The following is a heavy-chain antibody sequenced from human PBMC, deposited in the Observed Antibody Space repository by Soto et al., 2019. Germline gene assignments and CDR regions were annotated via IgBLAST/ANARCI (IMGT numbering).Heavy chain of an antibody. CDR1: GFTFSSYG. V-gene: IGHV3-33*01. J-gene: IGHJ5*02. CDR2: IWYDGSNK. Sequence: QVQLVESGGGVVQPGRSLRLSCAASGFTFSSYGMHWVRQAPGKGLEWVAVIWYDGSNKYYADSVKGRFTISRDNSKNTLYLQMNSLRDEDTAVYYCARSGSRIAAAGTEDWFDPWGQGTLVTVSS. D-gene: IGHD6-13*01. CDR3: ARSGSRIAAAGTEDWFDP.